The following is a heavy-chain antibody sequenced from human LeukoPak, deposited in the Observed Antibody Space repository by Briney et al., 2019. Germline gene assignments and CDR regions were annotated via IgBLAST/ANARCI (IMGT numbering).Heavy chain of an antibody. J-gene: IGHJ3*02. CDR3: ARLVGATTLDDAFDI. CDR1: GYSFTSYW. CDR2: IYPGDSDT. V-gene: IGHV5-51*01. D-gene: IGHD1-26*01. Sequence: GESLKISCKGSGYSFTSYWIGWVRQMPGKGLEWMGIIYPGDSDTRYSPSFQGQVTISADKSISTAYLQWSSLKASATAMYYCARLVGATTLDDAFDIWGQGTMVTVSS.